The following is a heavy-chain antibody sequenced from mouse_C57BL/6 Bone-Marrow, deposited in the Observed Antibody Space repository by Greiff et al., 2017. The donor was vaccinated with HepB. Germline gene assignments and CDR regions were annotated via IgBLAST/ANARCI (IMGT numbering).Heavy chain of an antibody. J-gene: IGHJ2*01. CDR3: ARAYDYDFDD. CDR1: GYTFTSYW. Sequence: QVQLQQPGAELVMPGASVKLSCKASGYTFTSYWMHWVKQRPGQGLEWIGEIDPSDSYTNYNQKFKGKSTLTVDKSSSTAYMQLSSLTSEDSAVYYCARAYDYDFDDWGQGTTLTVSS. CDR2: IDPSDSYT. D-gene: IGHD2-4*01. V-gene: IGHV1-69*01.